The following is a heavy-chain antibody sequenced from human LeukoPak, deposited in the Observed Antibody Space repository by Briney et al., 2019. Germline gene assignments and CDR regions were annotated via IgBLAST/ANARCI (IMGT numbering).Heavy chain of an antibody. Sequence: GGSLRLSCAASGFTFSSYSMNWVRQAPGKGLEWVSYISSSSSTIYYADSVKGRFTISRDNAKNSLYLQMNSLRAEDTAVYYCAKDPVTGFDYCGQGTLVTGSS. CDR1: GFTFSSYS. CDR3: AKDPVTGFDY. D-gene: IGHD4-17*01. V-gene: IGHV3-48*04. J-gene: IGHJ4*02. CDR2: ISSSSSTI.